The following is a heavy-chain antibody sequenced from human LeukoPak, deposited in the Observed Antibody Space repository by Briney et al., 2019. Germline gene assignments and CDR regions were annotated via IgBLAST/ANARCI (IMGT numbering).Heavy chain of an antibody. D-gene: IGHD3-10*01. J-gene: IGHJ3*02. CDR1: GFSLRAYD. CDR2: INGGGDIM. Sequence: PGGSLRLSCAASGFSLRAYDLIWVRQAPGKGLDWVSIINGGGDIMMYEDSVKGRFTISRDNSKNTFYLQMNSLRVEDTAVYYCAMRDRGYGLDIWGQGTIVTVSS. V-gene: IGHV3-23*01. CDR3: AMRDRGYGLDI.